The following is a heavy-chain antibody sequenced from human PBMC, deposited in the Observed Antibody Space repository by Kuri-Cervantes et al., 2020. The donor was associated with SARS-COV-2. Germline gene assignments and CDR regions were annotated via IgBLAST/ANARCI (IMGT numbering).Heavy chain of an antibody. D-gene: IGHD3-10*01. CDR2: INPSGGGT. J-gene: IGHJ6*02. V-gene: IGHV1-46*01. Sequence: ASVKVSCKASGYSFTTNYIHWVRLAPGQGLEWMGIINPSGGGTEYAQKFQGRVTLTRDTSTSTAYMELSSLRSEDTAVYYCARARRTPYYYGSGSYFDYYYYGMDVWGQGTTVTVSS. CDR3: ARARRTPYYYGSGSYFDYYYYGMDV. CDR1: GYSFTTNY.